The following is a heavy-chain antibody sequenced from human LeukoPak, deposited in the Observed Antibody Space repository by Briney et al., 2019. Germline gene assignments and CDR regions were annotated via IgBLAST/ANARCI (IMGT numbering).Heavy chain of an antibody. CDR3: ARSPPRAGARGVIFDY. V-gene: IGHV1-18*01. CDR1: GYTFTSYG. CDR2: ISAYNGNT. J-gene: IGHJ4*02. D-gene: IGHD3-10*01. Sequence: GASVKVSCKASGYTFTSYGISWVRQAPGQGLEWMGWISAYNGNTNYAQKLQGRVTMTTDTSTSTAYMELRSLRSDDTAVYYCARSPPRAGARGVIFDYWGQGTLVTVSS.